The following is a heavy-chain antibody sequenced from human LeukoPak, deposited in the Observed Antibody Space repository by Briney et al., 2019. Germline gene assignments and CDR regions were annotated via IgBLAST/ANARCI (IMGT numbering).Heavy chain of an antibody. CDR1: GFTFSGYE. CDR2: ISGSGGST. CDR3: AKIRGYSLIVYYMDV. Sequence: GGSLRLSCAASGFTFSGYEMDWVRQAPGKGLGWGSAISGSGGSTYCTDSVKGRFTISRDNSKNTLYLQMNSLRAEDTAVYYCAKIRGYSLIVYYMDVWGKGTTVTVSS. J-gene: IGHJ6*03. D-gene: IGHD5-18*01. V-gene: IGHV3-23*01.